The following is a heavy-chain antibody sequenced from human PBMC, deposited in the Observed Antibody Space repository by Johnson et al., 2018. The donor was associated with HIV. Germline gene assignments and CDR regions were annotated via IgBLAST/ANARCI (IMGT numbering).Heavy chain of an antibody. CDR2: IGTAGDT. D-gene: IGHD3-22*01. CDR3: DNSGYYHYERGAFDI. V-gene: IGHV3-13*01. CDR1: GFTFSSYD. J-gene: IGHJ3*02. Sequence: VQLVESGGGLVQPGGSLRLSCAASGFTFSSYDMHWVRQATGKGLEWVSAIGTAGDTYYPGFVKGRFTISRENAKNSLYLQMNSLRAGDTAVYYYDNSGYYHYERGAFDIWGQGTMVTVSS.